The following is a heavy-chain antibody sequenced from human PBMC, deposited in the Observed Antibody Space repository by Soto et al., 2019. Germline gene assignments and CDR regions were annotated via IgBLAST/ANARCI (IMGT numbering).Heavy chain of an antibody. CDR2: IYPGDSDT. V-gene: IGHV5-51*01. D-gene: IGHD3-9*01. J-gene: IGHJ6*02. Sequence: GESLKISCKGSGYSFTSYWIGWVRQMPGKGLEWMGIIYPGDSDTRYSPSFQGQVTISADKSISTAYLQWSSLKASDAAMYYCARVYYDILTGYSYYYYGMDVWGQGTTVTVSS. CDR1: GYSFTSYW. CDR3: ARVYYDILTGYSYYYYGMDV.